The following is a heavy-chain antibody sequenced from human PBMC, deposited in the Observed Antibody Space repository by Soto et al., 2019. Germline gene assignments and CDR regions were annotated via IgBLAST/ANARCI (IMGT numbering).Heavy chain of an antibody. D-gene: IGHD6-6*01. V-gene: IGHV5-51*01. CDR2: IYPGDSDT. CDR1: GYSFTSYW. Sequence: GESLKISCKGSGYSFTSYWIGWVRQMPGKGLEWMGIIYPGDSDTRYSPSFQGQVTISADKSISTAYLQWSSLKASDTAMYYCARHVGRSSSHYYYYMDVWGKGTTVTVSS. CDR3: ARHVGRSSSHYYYYMDV. J-gene: IGHJ6*03.